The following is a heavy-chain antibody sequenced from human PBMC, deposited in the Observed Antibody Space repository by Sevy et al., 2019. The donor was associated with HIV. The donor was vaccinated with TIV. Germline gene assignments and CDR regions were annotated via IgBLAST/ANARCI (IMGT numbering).Heavy chain of an antibody. Sequence: ASVKVSCKASGGTFSSYAISWVRQAPGQGLEWMGGIIPIFGTANYAQKFQGRVTITADESTSTAYMELSSLRSEDTAGYYCARVRVAATYNWFDPWGQGTLVTVSS. D-gene: IGHD6-19*01. V-gene: IGHV1-69*13. CDR1: GGTFSSYA. J-gene: IGHJ5*02. CDR3: ARVRVAATYNWFDP. CDR2: IIPIFGTA.